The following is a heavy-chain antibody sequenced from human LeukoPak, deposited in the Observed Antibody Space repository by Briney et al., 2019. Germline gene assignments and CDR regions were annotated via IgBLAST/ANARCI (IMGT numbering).Heavy chain of an antibody. CDR3: ARAPGNDYYPYYYMDV. Sequence: PSETLSLTCTVSGGSISSYYWSWIRQAPGKGLEWIGYIYYSGSTNYNPSLKSRVTISVDTSKNQFSLKVSSVTAADTAVYYCARAPGNDYYPYYYMDVWGKGTTVTVSS. CDR1: GGSISSYY. V-gene: IGHV4-59*01. D-gene: IGHD4/OR15-4a*01. J-gene: IGHJ6*03. CDR2: IYYSGST.